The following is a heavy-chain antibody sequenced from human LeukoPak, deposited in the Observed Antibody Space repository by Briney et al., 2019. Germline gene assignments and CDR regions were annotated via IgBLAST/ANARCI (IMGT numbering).Heavy chain of an antibody. Sequence: GGSLRLPCAASGFTFSDYYMSWIRQAPGKGLEWVSYISGSGSVTYYADSVKGRFTISRDNAKYSLYLQMNNLRVEDTAVYYCARVWQLVPLGYWGQGTLVTVSS. V-gene: IGHV3-11*01. CDR3: ARVWQLVPLGY. CDR1: GFTFSDYY. CDR2: ISGSGSVT. D-gene: IGHD6-6*01. J-gene: IGHJ4*02.